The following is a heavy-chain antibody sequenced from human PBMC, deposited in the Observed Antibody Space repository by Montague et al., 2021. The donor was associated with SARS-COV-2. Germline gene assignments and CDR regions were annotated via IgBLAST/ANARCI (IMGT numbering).Heavy chain of an antibody. CDR3: VRGRRPLVVPGAGPAGRAFDV. CDR2: VNQSGTT. CDR1: GGSFSNYY. D-gene: IGHD2-2*01. V-gene: IGHV4-34*01. Sequence: SETLSLTCAISGGSFSNYYWSWIRKPPGKGLEWIWEVNQSGTTISNPSFKSGVTIPEDTSKNQSYLRLYSVTAADTAVCYCVRGRRPLVVPGAGPAGRAFDVWGQGTMVTVSS. J-gene: IGHJ3*01.